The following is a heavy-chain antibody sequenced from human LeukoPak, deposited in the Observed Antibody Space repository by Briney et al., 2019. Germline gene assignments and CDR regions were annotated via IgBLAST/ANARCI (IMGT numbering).Heavy chain of an antibody. CDR2: IYSAGST. J-gene: IGHJ4*02. CDR3: AREPPGGLGYFDY. D-gene: IGHD1-26*01. Sequence: GGSPRLSCAASGFTVSNNYMTWVRQAPGKGLEWVSVIYSAGSTYYADSVKGRFTISRDNAKNSLYLQMNSLRAEDTAVYYCAREPPGGLGYFDYWGQGTLVTVSS. V-gene: IGHV3-66*01. CDR1: GFTVSNNY.